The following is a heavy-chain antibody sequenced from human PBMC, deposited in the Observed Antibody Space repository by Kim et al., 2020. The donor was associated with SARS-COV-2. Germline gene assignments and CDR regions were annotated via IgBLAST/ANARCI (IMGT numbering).Heavy chain of an antibody. CDR3: ARDRDLGFGSYGMDV. D-gene: IGHD3-10*01. J-gene: IGHJ6*02. V-gene: IGHV3-33*01. Sequence: GGSLRLSCAASGFTFSSYGMHWVRQAPGKGLEWVAVIWYDGSNKYYADSVKGRFTISRDNSKNTLYLQMNSLRAEDTAVYYCARDRDLGFGSYGMDVWGQGTTVTVSS. CDR2: IWYDGSNK. CDR1: GFTFSSYG.